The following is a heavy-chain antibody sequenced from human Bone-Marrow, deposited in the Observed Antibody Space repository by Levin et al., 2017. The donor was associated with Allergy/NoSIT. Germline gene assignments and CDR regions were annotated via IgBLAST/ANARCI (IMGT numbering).Heavy chain of an antibody. J-gene: IGHJ4*02. CDR3: ASGTLYY. CDR2: INHSGST. Sequence: SQTLSLTCAVYGGSFSGYYWSWIRQPPGKGLEWIGEINHSGSTNYNPSLKSRVTISVDTSKNQFSLKLSSVTAADTAVYYCASGTLYYWGQGTLVTVSS. CDR1: GGSFSGYY. V-gene: IGHV4-34*01.